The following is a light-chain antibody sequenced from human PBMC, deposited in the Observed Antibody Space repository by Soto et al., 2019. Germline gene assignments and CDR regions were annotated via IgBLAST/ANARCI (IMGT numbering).Light chain of an antibody. Sequence: DIQMTQSPSTLSASVGDKVTITCRASQSISSWLAWCQQKPGKAPKLLIYDASSLESGAPSRFSGSGSGTEFTLTISSLQPDDFATYYCQQYNSYSLTIGGGTKVEIK. J-gene: IGKJ4*01. V-gene: IGKV1-5*01. CDR3: QQYNSYSLT. CDR2: DAS. CDR1: QSISSW.